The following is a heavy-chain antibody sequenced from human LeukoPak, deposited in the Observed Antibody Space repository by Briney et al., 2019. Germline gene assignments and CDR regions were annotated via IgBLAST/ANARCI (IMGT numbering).Heavy chain of an antibody. Sequence: SETLSLTCTVSGGSISSSSYYWGWIRQPPGKGLEWIGSIYYSGSTYYNPSLKSRVTISVDTSKNQFSLKLSSVTAADTAVYYCASSDYYGSGSYPELFDYWGQGTLVTVSS. V-gene: IGHV4-39*01. CDR2: IYYSGST. D-gene: IGHD3-10*01. CDR3: ASSDYYGSGSYPELFDY. CDR1: GGSISSSSYY. J-gene: IGHJ4*02.